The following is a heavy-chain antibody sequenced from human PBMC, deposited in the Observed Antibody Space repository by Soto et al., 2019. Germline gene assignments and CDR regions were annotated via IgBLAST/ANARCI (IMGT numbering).Heavy chain of an antibody. J-gene: IGHJ5*02. CDR1: GFTFSSYS. Sequence: EVQLVESGGGLVKPGGSLRLSCAASGFTFSSYSMNWVRQAPGKGLEWVSSISSSSSYIYYADSVKGRFTISRDNAKNSLYLQMNSLRAEDTAVYYCARATGYCTNGVCHPYNWFDPWGQGTLVTVS. CDR2: ISSSSSYI. CDR3: ARATGYCTNGVCHPYNWFDP. D-gene: IGHD2-8*01. V-gene: IGHV3-21*01.